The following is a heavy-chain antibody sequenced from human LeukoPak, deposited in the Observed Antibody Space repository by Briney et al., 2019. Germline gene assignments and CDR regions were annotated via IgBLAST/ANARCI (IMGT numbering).Heavy chain of an antibody. D-gene: IGHD1-14*01. Sequence: PGGSLRLSCAASGFTFSSYGMHWVRQAPGKGLEWVAVISYDGSNKYYADSVKGRFTISRDNSKNTLYLQMDSLRVEDTALYFCAKVFVLMRGTPENWFDPWGQGTLVTVSS. CDR1: GFTFSSYG. CDR2: ISYDGSNK. J-gene: IGHJ5*02. V-gene: IGHV3-30*18. CDR3: AKVFVLMRGTPENWFDP.